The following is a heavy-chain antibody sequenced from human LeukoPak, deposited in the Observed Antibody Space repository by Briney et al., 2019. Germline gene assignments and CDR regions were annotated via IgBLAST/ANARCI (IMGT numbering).Heavy chain of an antibody. J-gene: IGHJ5*01. CDR2: ISGSGAST. D-gene: IGHD1-26*01. CDR1: GFTFTNCA. Sequence: GGSLRLSCAASGFTFTNCAMTWVRQAPGKGLEWVSSISGSGASTYYADSVKGRFTISRDNSKNTAYLQMNSLSVEDTAVYYCAKDQSRVGASDPFDSWGQGTLVTVSS. V-gene: IGHV3-23*01. CDR3: AKDQSRVGASDPFDS.